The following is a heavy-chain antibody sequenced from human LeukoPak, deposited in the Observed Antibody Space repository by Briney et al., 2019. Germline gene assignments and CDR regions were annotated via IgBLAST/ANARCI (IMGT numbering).Heavy chain of an antibody. CDR1: GYTFTSYG. D-gene: IGHD3-10*01. CDR3: ARGGDLLLWFGELSY. CDR2: ISAYNGNT. Sequence: GASVKVSCKASGYTFTSYGISWVRQAPGQGLEWMGWISAYNGNTNYAQKLQGRVTMTTDTSTSTAYMELRSLRSDDTAVYYCARGGDLLLWFGELSYWGQGTLVTVSS. V-gene: IGHV1-18*01. J-gene: IGHJ4*02.